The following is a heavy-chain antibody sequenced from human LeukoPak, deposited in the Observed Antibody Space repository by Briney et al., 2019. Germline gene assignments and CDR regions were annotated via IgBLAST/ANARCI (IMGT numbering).Heavy chain of an antibody. CDR2: INTNTGNP. V-gene: IGHV7-4-1*02. CDR1: GYTFTSYA. CDR3: ARAVGSYYDSSGRNWFDP. D-gene: IGHD3-22*01. Sequence: GASVKVSCKASGYTFTSYAMNWVRQAPGQGLEWMGWINTNTGNPTYAQGFTGRFVFSLETSVSTAYLQISSLKAEDTAVYYCARAVGSYYDSSGRNWFDPWGQGILVTVSS. J-gene: IGHJ5*02.